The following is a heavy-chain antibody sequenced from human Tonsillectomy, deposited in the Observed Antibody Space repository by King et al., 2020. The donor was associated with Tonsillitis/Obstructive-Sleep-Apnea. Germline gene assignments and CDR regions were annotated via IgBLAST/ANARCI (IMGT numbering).Heavy chain of an antibody. V-gene: IGHV3-30*04. Sequence: VQLVESGGGVVQPGRSLRLSCAAYGFTFSGYALHWVRQAPGKGLEWMALISYDGSNKFYADSVKGRFTISRDNSQNTLCLQMNSLRAEDTAVFYCARDRGDSGSGGCYFYYSGEGTLVTVSS. D-gene: IGHD3-10*01. CDR2: ISYDGSNK. J-gene: IGHJ4*02. CDR1: GFTFSGYA. CDR3: ARDRGDSGSGGCYFYY.